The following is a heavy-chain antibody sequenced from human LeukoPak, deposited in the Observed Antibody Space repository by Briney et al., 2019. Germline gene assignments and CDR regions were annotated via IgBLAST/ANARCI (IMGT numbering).Heavy chain of an antibody. CDR1: GFTFSSYS. CDR3: AREESYYYRMDV. Sequence: GGYLRLSCAASGFTFSSYSMSWVRQAPGKGLEWVSSISSSSSYIYYADSVKGRFTISRDNAKNSLYLQMNSLRAEDTDVYYCAREESYYYRMDVWGQGTTVTGSS. V-gene: IGHV3-21*01. CDR2: ISSSSSYI. J-gene: IGHJ6*02.